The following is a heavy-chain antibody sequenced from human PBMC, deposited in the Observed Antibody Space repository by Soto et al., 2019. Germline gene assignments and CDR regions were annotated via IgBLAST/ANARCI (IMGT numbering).Heavy chain of an antibody. Sequence: ASVKGSCKASGYTFSGYYMHWVRQAPGQGLEWMGIINPSGGSTSYAQKFQGRVTMTRDTSTSTVYMELSSLRSDDTAVYYCAREETAFDIWGQGTMVTVSS. J-gene: IGHJ3*02. CDR1: GYTFSGYY. CDR2: INPSGGST. CDR3: AREETAFDI. V-gene: IGHV1-46*03.